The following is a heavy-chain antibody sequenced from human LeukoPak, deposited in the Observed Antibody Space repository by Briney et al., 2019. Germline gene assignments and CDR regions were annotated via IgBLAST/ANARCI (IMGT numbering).Heavy chain of an antibody. CDR2: IYPTDSET. D-gene: IGHD5-24*01. J-gene: IGHJ3*02. CDR1: GFTFTSYW. CDR3: ARGDLRAFQI. Sequence: GESLKISCQGSGFTFTSYWIGWVRQMPGKGLEWMGIIYPTDSETKYSPSFQSQVTISADRSTSAAYLQWSSLKTSDTATYYCARGDLRAFQIWGQGTMVTAS. V-gene: IGHV5-51*01.